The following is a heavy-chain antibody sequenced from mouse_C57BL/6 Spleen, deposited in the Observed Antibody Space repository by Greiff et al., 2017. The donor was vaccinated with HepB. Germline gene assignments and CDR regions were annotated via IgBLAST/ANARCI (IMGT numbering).Heavy chain of an antibody. V-gene: IGHV5-9-1*02. Sequence: EVKLVESGEGLVKPGGSLKLSCAASGFTFSSYAMSWVRQTPEKRLEWVAYISSGGDYIYYADTVKGRFTISRDNARNTLYLQMSSLKSEDTAMYYCTRTGPNWDVYFDHGGQGTTLTVSS. J-gene: IGHJ2*01. CDR1: GFTFSSYA. D-gene: IGHD4-1*01. CDR2: ISSGGDYI. CDR3: TRTGPNWDVYFDH.